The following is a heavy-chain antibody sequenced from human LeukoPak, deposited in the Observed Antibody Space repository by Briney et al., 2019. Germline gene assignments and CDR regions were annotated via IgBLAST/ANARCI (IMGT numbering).Heavy chain of an antibody. CDR1: GFAFSSYG. V-gene: IGHV3-33*01. CDR3: ARDGELAVAGTPQDFDY. J-gene: IGHJ4*02. CDR2: IWYDGSNK. Sequence: GGSLRLSCAASGFAFSSYGMHWVRRAPGKGLEWGVVIWYDGSNKYYADSVKGRFTISRDNSKNTLYLQMNSLRADDTAVYYCARDGELAVAGTPQDFDYWGQGTLVTVSS. D-gene: IGHD6-19*01.